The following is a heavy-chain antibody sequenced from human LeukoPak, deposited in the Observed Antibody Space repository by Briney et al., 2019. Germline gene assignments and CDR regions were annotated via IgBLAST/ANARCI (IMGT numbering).Heavy chain of an antibody. CDR3: ARRGPTPCFDP. Sequence: ASVKVSCKASGYTFSSYGISWVRQAPGEGLEWMGWISAYNGNTNYAQQLQGRVTMTTDTSTSTAYMELRSLRSDDTAVYYCARRGPTPCFDPWGQGTLVTVSS. V-gene: IGHV1-18*01. J-gene: IGHJ5*02. CDR2: ISAYNGNT. D-gene: IGHD3-10*01. CDR1: GYTFSSYG.